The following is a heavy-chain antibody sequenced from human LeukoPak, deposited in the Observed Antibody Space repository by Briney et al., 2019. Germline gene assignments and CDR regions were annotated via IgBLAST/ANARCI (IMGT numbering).Heavy chain of an antibody. J-gene: IGHJ3*02. CDR2: IYCSGST. CDR3: ARDYDHGGNEHAFDI. D-gene: IGHD4-23*01. CDR1: GGSISSYY. V-gene: IGHV4-59*12. Sequence: PSETLSLTCTVSGGSISSYYWSWIRQPPGKGLEWGGYIYCSGSTNYNPSLKSRVTISVDTSKNQFSLKPSSVTAADTGVYYCARDYDHGGNEHAFDIWGHGTVVTASS.